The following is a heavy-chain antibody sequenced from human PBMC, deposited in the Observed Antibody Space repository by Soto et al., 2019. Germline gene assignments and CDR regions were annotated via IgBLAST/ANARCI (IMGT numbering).Heavy chain of an antibody. J-gene: IGHJ5*02. CDR2: ISYDGSNK. D-gene: IGHD4-17*01. Sequence: GGSLRLSCAASWFTSSGSALHWVRQAPGKGLEWVAVISYDGSNKYYADSVKGRFTISRDNSKNTLYLQMNSLRAEDTAVYYCAKTTVTRRPGRFDPWGQGTRVTVSS. CDR3: AKTTVTRRPGRFDP. V-gene: IGHV3-30*04. CDR1: WFTSSGSA.